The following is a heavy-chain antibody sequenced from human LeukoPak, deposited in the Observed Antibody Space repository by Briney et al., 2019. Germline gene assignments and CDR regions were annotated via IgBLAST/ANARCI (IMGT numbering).Heavy chain of an antibody. D-gene: IGHD3-3*01. V-gene: IGHV3-48*01. CDR3: AKEYYDFWSGQCPF. CDR1: GFTFSSYS. Sequence: GGSLRLSCAASGFTFSSYSMNWVRQAPGKGLEWVSYISSSSSTIYYADSVRGRFTISRDNAKNSLYLQMNSLRAEDTAVYYCAKEYYDFWSGQCPFWGQGTLVTVSS. CDR2: ISSSSSTI. J-gene: IGHJ4*02.